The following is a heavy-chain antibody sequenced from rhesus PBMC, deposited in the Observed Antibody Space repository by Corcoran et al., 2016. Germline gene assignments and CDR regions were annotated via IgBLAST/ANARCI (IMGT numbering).Heavy chain of an antibody. CDR2: IMGSSGTT. CDR3: ARTYGSSYRTGYYFDY. CDR1: GGSFSGYY. J-gene: IGHJ4*01. D-gene: IGHD4-29*01. V-gene: IGHV4-165*01. Sequence: QVQLQESGPGLVKPSETLSLTCAVSGGSFSGYYWGWIRQPPGKGLEGIGYIMGSSGTTDYNPSLKSRVTISPDTSKNQFSLKLSSVTAADTAVYYCARTYGSSYRTGYYFDYWGQGVLVTVSS.